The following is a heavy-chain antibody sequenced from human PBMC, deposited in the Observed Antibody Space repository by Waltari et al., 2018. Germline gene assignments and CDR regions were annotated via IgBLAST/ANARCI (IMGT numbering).Heavy chain of an antibody. Sequence: EVQLVQSGAEVKKPGATVKISCKASGYTFTDYYMNWVQQAPGKGLEWMGRVDPEDGETIYAEKFQGRVTITADTSTDTAYMELSSLRSEDTAVYYCATDYSSGWLRSFDYWGQGTLVTVSS. CDR1: GYTFTDYY. CDR2: VDPEDGET. V-gene: IGHV1-69-2*01. D-gene: IGHD6-19*01. J-gene: IGHJ4*02. CDR3: ATDYSSGWLRSFDY.